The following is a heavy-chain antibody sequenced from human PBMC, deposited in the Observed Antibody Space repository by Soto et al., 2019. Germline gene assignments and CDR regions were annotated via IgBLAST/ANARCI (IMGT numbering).Heavy chain of an antibody. J-gene: IGHJ5*02. CDR2: INHSGNT. CDR1: GGSIGTSAYY. V-gene: IGHV4-39*01. Sequence: XGTLCLTCAVSGGSIGTSAYYWGWIRQAPGKGLEWIGSINHSGNTYLSPSLKDRVTMSVDTSKNSFSLKLRSATAADTGLYYCSRRAPEGFDPWGQGTLVTVSS. CDR3: SRRAPEGFDP.